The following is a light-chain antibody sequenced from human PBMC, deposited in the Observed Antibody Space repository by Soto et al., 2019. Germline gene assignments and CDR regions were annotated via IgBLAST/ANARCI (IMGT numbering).Light chain of an antibody. J-gene: IGKJ1*01. CDR1: QSVSSY. V-gene: IGKV3-11*01. CDR3: QHRRNWPWT. CDR2: DAF. Sequence: EIVLTQSPATLSLSPRERATLSCRASQSVSSYLAWYQQKPGQAPRLLIYDAFNRATGIPARFSGSGSGTDFTLTISSLEPEDFVVYYCQHRRNWPWTFGQGTKVEIK.